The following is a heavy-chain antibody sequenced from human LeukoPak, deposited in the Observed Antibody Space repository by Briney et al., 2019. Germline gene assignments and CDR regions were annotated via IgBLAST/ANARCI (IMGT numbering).Heavy chain of an antibody. V-gene: IGHV4-34*01. J-gene: IGHJ5*02. Sequence: PSETPCLTSAVYGGSFSGYYWSWIRQPPGKGLGWIGEINHSGSTNYNPSLKSRVTISVDTSKNQFSLKLSSVTAADTAVYYCARGPGYCSSTSCYKGWFDPWGQGTLVTVSS. CDR2: INHSGST. CDR1: GGSFSGYY. CDR3: ARGPGYCSSTSCYKGWFDP. D-gene: IGHD2-2*02.